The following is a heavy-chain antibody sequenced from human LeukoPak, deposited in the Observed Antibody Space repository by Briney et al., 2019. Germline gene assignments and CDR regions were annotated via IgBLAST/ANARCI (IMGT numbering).Heavy chain of an antibody. D-gene: IGHD6-6*01. J-gene: IGHJ6*02. V-gene: IGHV4-31*03. Sequence: PSQTLSLTCTVSGGSISRSGYYWSWIRQHPGKGLEWIGYIYYSGSTYYNPSLKSRVTISVDTSKNQFSLKLSSVTAADTAVYYCARDLRSSSSSGINYYGMDVWGQGTTVTVSS. CDR3: ARDLRSSSSSGINYYGMDV. CDR2: IYYSGST. CDR1: GGSISRSGYY.